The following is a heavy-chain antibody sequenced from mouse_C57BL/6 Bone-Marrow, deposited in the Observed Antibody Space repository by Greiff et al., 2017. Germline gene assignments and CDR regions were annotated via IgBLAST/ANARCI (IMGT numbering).Heavy chain of an antibody. J-gene: IGHJ1*03. CDR2: ISSGSSTI. CDR1: GFTFSDYG. Sequence: EVKLMESGGGLVKPGGSLKLSCAASGFTFSDYGMHWVRQAPEKGLEWVAYISSGSSTINYADTVKGRFTISRDNAKNTLFLQMTSLRSEDTAMYYCARRTRVRYGYFDVWGTGTTVTVSS. D-gene: IGHD2-14*01. V-gene: IGHV5-17*01. CDR3: ARRTRVRYGYFDV.